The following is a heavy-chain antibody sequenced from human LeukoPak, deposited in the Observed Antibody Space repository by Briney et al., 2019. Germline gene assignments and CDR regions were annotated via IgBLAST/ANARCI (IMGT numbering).Heavy chain of an antibody. D-gene: IGHD3-22*01. V-gene: IGHV4-4*02. CDR3: ARGSGYYYYYYGMDV. CDR1: GGSISSSNW. J-gene: IGHJ6*02. CDR2: IYHSGST. Sequence: SETLSLTCAVSGGSISSSNWWSWVRQPPGKGLEWIGEIYHSGSTNYNPSLKSRVTISVDKSKNQFSLKLSSVTAADTAVYYCARGSGYYYYYYGMDVWGQGTTVTVSS.